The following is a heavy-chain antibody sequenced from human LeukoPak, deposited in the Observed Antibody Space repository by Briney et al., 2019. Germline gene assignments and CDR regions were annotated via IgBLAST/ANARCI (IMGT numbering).Heavy chain of an antibody. Sequence: GRSLRLSCAASGFTFSSYATHWVRQAPGKGLEWVAVISYDGSNEYYADSVKGRFTISRDNSKNTLFLQMNGLRAEDTAVYYCNVGVPATMRDFDYWGQGALVTVSS. CDR2: ISYDGSNE. CDR1: GFTFSSYA. J-gene: IGHJ4*02. V-gene: IGHV3-30-3*01. D-gene: IGHD2-2*01. CDR3: NVGVPATMRDFDY.